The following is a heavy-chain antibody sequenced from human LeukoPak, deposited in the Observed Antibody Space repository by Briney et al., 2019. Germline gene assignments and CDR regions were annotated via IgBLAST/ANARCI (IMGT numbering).Heavy chain of an antibody. CDR3: ARAEYQQLVLS. CDR1: GFTFSSYS. Sequence: GGSLRLSXAASGFTFSSYSMNWVCQAPGKGLEWVSSISSSSSYIYYADSVKGRFTISRDNAKNSLYLQMNSLRAEDTAVYHCARAEYQQLVLSWGQGTLVTVSS. D-gene: IGHD6-13*01. CDR2: ISSSSSYI. J-gene: IGHJ4*02. V-gene: IGHV3-21*01.